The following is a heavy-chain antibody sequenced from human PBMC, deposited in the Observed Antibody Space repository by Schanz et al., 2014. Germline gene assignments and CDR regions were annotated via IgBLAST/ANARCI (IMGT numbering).Heavy chain of an antibody. D-gene: IGHD2-2*02. CDR3: AGGEYQLLYGN. J-gene: IGHJ4*02. CDR1: GFTFSSYA. V-gene: IGHV3-30-3*01. Sequence: VQLVESGGGLVQPGGSLRLSCAASGFTFSSYAMHWVRQAPGKGLEWVAVMSYDGSNKYYADSVKGRFTISRDNAKNSLFLQMNSLRAEDTAVYYCAGGEYQLLYGNWGQGTLVTVSS. CDR2: MSYDGSNK.